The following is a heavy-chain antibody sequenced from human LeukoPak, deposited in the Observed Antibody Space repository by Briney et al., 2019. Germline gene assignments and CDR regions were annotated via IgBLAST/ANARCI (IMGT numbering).Heavy chain of an antibody. J-gene: IGHJ4*02. D-gene: IGHD5-12*01. CDR2: IYYSGST. Sequence: SETLSLTCTVSGGSISSYYWSWIRQPPGKGLEWIGYIYYSGSTNYNPSLESRVTISVDTSKNQFSLKLSSVTAADTAVYYCARSPQEVDIYDYWGQGTLVTVSS. V-gene: IGHV4-59*08. CDR1: GGSISSYY. CDR3: ARSPQEVDIYDY.